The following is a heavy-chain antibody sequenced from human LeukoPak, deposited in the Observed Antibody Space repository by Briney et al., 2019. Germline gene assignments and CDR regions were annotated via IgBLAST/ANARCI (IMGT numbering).Heavy chain of an antibody. CDR2: ISYDGSNK. D-gene: IGHD3-9*01. CDR1: GFTFSSYA. Sequence: PGRSLRLSCAASGFTFSSYAMHGVRQAPGKGLEWVAVISYDGSNKYYADSVKGRFTISRDNSKNTLYLQMNSLRAEDTAVYYCARDPHYDILTGFSFPSYYFDYWGQGTLVTVSS. J-gene: IGHJ4*02. CDR3: ARDPHYDILTGFSFPSYYFDY. V-gene: IGHV3-30*04.